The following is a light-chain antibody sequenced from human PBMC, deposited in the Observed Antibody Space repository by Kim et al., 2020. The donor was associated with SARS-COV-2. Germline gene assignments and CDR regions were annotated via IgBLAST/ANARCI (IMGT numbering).Light chain of an antibody. J-gene: IGKJ4*01. V-gene: IGKV1-17*01. CDR3: LQHDSYPLT. CDR2: ASS. Sequence: DIQMTQSPSSLSASVGDRITITCRASQVIRNGLGWYQQKPGKAPKRLMFASSSLQGGVPSRFSGSGSGTEFTLSINSLQPEDFATYCCLQHDSYPLTFGGGTTVDIK. CDR1: QVIRNG.